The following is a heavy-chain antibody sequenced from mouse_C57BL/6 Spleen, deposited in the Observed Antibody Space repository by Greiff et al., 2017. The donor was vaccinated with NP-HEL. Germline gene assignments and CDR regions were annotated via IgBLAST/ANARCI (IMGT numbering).Heavy chain of an antibody. V-gene: IGHV3-6*01. Sequence: EVKLMESGPGLVKPSQSLSLTCSVTGYSITSGYYWNWLRQFPGNKLEWMGYISYDGSNNYNPSLKNRISITRDTSKNQFFLKLNSVTTEDTATYYCARGGGDYSFDYWGQGTTLTVSS. CDR2: ISYDGSN. CDR1: GYSITSGYY. D-gene: IGHD2-13*01. J-gene: IGHJ2*01. CDR3: ARGGGDYSFDY.